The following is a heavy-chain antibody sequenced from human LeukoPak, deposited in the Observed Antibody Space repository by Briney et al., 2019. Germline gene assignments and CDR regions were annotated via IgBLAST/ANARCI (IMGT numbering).Heavy chain of an antibody. V-gene: IGHV3-23*01. J-gene: IGHJ4*02. D-gene: IGHD3-3*01. CDR2: ISGSGGST. CDR3: AKGPTIFGVVIDEGYYFDY. Sequence: PGGSLRLSCAASGFTFSTYAMSWVRQAPGKGLEWVSAISGSGGSTYYADSVKGRFTISRDNSKYTLYLQMNSLRADDTAVYYCAKGPTIFGVVIDEGYYFDYWGQGTLVTVSS. CDR1: GFTFSTYA.